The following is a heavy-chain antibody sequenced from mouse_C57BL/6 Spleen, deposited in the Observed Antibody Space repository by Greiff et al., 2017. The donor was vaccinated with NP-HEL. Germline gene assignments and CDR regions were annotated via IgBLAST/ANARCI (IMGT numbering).Heavy chain of an antibody. D-gene: IGHD1-1*01. CDR3: ASHYYGRAWFAY. V-gene: IGHV1-82*01. J-gene: IGHJ3*01. CDR1: GYAFSSSW. Sequence: VQLQQSGPELVKPGASVKISCKASGYAFSSSWMNWVKQRPGKGLEWIGRIYPGDGDTNYNGKFKGKATLTADKSSSTAYMQLSSLTSEDSAVYFCASHYYGRAWFAYWGQGTLVTVSA. CDR2: IYPGDGDT.